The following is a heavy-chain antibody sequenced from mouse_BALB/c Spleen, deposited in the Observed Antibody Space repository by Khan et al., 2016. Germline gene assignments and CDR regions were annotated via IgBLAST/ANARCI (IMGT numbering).Heavy chain of an antibody. CDR3: ARGGIDDGYDGGAMDY. V-gene: IGHV1-7*01. Sequence: QVQLKPSGAELSKPGASVKMSCKASGYTFTSYWMHWVKQRPGQGLEWIGFINPSTGYTEYIQKFKDKATLTADKSSSTAYMQLSSLTSDDSAVYYCARGGIDDGYDGGAMDYWGQGTSVTVAS. D-gene: IGHD2-2*01. J-gene: IGHJ4*01. CDR2: INPSTGYT. CDR1: GYTFTSYW.